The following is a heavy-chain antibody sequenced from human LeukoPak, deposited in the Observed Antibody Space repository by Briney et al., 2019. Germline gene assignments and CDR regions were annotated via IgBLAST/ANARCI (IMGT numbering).Heavy chain of an antibody. CDR2: ISYDGSNK. CDR3: ARGRVDYGNNWFDP. V-gene: IGHV3-30-3*01. J-gene: IGHJ5*02. CDR1: GFTFSSYA. D-gene: IGHD4-17*01. Sequence: PGGSLRLSCAASGFTFSSYAMHWVRQAPGKGLEWVAVISYDGSNKYYADSVKGRFTISRDNSKNTLYLQMNSLRAEDTAVYYCARGRVDYGNNWFDPWGQGTLVTVSS.